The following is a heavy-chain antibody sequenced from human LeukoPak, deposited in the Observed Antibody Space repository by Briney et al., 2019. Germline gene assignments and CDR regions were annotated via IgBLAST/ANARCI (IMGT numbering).Heavy chain of an antibody. J-gene: IGHJ5*02. Sequence: GASVKVSCQASGYTFTSYGISWVRQAPGQGLEWMGIINPSGGSTSYAQKFQGRVTMTTDTSTSTAYMELRSLRSDDTAVYYCARDRCSSSCHGRNWFDPWGQGTLVTVSS. D-gene: IGHD6-13*01. V-gene: IGHV1-18*01. CDR1: GYTFTSYG. CDR3: ARDRCSSSCHGRNWFDP. CDR2: INPSGGST.